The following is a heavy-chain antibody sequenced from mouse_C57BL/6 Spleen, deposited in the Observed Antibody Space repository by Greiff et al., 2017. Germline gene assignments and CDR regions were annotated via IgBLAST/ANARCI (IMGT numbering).Heavy chain of an antibody. Sequence: VQLQQPGAELVKPGASVKLSCKASGYTFTSYWMHWVKQRPGQGLEWIGMIHPNSGSTNYNEKFKSKATLTVDKSSSTAYMQLSSLTSEDSAVYYCARRADYGSSYWYFDVWGTGTTVTVSS. D-gene: IGHD1-1*01. J-gene: IGHJ1*03. CDR1: GYTFTSYW. CDR3: ARRADYGSSYWYFDV. V-gene: IGHV1-64*01. CDR2: IHPNSGST.